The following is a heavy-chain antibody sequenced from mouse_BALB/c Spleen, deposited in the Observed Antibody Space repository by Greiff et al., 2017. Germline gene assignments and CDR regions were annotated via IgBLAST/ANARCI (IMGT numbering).Heavy chain of an antibody. CDR1: GFTFSDYY. J-gene: IGHJ2*01. CDR3: ARGDYYYGSSWNYFDY. V-gene: IGHV5-4*02. D-gene: IGHD1-1*01. CDR2: ISDGGSYT. Sequence: EVKLVESGGGLVKPGGSLKLSCAASGFTFSDYYMYWVRQTPEKRLEWVATISDGGSYTYYPDSVKGRFTISRDNAKNNLYLQMSSLKSEDTAMYYCARGDYYYGSSWNYFDYWGQGTTLTVSS.